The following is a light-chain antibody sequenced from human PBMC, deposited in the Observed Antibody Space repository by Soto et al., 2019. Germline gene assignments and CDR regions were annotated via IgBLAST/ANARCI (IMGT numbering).Light chain of an antibody. CDR3: QQYDNWPLT. Sequence: EIVMTQSPASLSVSPGESATLSCRASQSVSIYLAWLQQKPGQAPRLLIYGASTRATGVPARFSGSGSGTDFTLTNSTLQSEDFAVYYCQQYDNWPLTFGQGTKVEIK. CDR2: GAS. V-gene: IGKV3-15*01. J-gene: IGKJ1*01. CDR1: QSVSIY.